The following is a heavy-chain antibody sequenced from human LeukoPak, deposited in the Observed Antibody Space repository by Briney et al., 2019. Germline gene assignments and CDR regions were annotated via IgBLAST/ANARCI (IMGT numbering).Heavy chain of an antibody. Sequence: GASVKVSCTASGYTFTSYAMHWVRQAPGQRLEWMGWINAGNGNTKYSQKFQGRVTITRDTSASTAYMELSSLRSEDTAVYYCARDGYSSGWVKYYFDYWGQGTLVTVSS. V-gene: IGHV1-3*01. CDR3: ARDGYSSGWVKYYFDY. CDR2: INAGNGNT. D-gene: IGHD6-19*01. J-gene: IGHJ4*02. CDR1: GYTFTSYA.